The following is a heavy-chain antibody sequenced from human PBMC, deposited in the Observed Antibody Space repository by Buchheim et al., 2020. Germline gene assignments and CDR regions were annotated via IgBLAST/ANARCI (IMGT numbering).Heavy chain of an antibody. CDR1: GVSITTDNYY. CDR2: IYHSGST. V-gene: IGHV4-4*02. D-gene: IGHD3-10*01. J-gene: IGHJ4*02. CDR3: ARGVTMVRGVFDY. Sequence: QVQLQESGPGLVKPSQTLSLTCSVSGVSITTDNYYWSWVRQPPGKGLEWIGEIYHSGSTNYNPSLKSRVTISVDKSKNQFSLKLSSVTAADTAVYYCARGVTMVRGVFDYWGQGTL.